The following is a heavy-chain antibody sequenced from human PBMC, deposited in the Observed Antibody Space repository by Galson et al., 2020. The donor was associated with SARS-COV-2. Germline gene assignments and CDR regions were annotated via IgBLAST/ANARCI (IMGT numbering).Heavy chain of an antibody. V-gene: IGHV3-11*04. CDR1: GFTFSDYF. CDR2: ISSSGSYI. D-gene: IGHD2-15*01. CDR3: ARVGDCSGGICYGAEYFQH. J-gene: IGHJ1*01. Sequence: GESLKISCAASGFTFSDYFMSWVRQAPGKGLEWVSYISSSGSYINYADSVTGRFTISRDNAKNSLNLQMNSLRVEDTAVDYCARVGDCSGGICYGAEYFQHWGQGTLVTVSS.